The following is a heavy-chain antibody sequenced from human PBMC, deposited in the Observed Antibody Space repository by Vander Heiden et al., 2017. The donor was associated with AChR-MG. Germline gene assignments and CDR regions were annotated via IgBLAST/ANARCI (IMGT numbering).Heavy chain of an antibody. CDR3: ATVASSPPRLYMDV. CDR1: GDPLTELS. J-gene: IGHJ6*03. Sequence: QLQPVPPGAEVKKPWTSVKVSCQVSGDPLTELSLHWARQSPGKGLEWMGGFDPEDGETIYAQKCKGRVTMTEGTSTDTAYMELSSLRSEDTAVYYCATVASSPPRLYMDVGGKGTTVTVSS. D-gene: IGHD6-6*01. CDR2: FDPEDGET. V-gene: IGHV1-24*01.